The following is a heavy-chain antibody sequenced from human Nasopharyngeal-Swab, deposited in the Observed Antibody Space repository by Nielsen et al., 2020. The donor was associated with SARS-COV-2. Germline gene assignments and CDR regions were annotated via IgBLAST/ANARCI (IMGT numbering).Heavy chain of an antibody. Sequence: GESLKISCAASGFTVSSNYMSWVRQAPGKGLEWVSVIYSGGSTYYADSVKGRFTISRHNSKNTLYLQMNSLRAEDTAVYYCAREGGYCSGGSCPYYGMDVWGQGTTVTVSS. D-gene: IGHD2-15*01. CDR1: GFTVSSNY. J-gene: IGHJ6*02. CDR3: AREGGYCSGGSCPYYGMDV. V-gene: IGHV3-53*04. CDR2: IYSGGST.